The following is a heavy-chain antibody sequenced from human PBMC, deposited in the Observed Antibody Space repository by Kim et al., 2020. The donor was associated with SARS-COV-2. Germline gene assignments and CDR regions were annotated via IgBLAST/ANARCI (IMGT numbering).Heavy chain of an antibody. J-gene: IGHJ4*02. CDR1: GFSFSSYA. CDR3: AKDMVYYYDISRRTLLVY. V-gene: IGHV3-23*01. Sequence: GGSLRLSCAASGFSFSSYAMSWVRQAPGKGLEWVSAISGSGSSAYYADSVKGRFTISRDNSRNTLNLQMNSLRAEDTAVYYCAKDMVYYYDISRRTLLVYWGQGTLVTVSS. D-gene: IGHD3-22*01. CDR2: ISGSGSSA.